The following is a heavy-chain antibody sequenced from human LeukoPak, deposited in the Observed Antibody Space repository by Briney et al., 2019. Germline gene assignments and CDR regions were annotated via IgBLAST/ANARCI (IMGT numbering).Heavy chain of an antibody. J-gene: IGHJ4*02. D-gene: IGHD3-10*01. CDR2: ITWNSGSV. CDR1: VFTFDDYA. CDR3: AKDIGTSGSSLDY. V-gene: IGHV3-9*01. Sequence: PGRSLRLSCAASVFTFDDYAMHWVRHAPGKGLEWVSGITWNSGSVGYADSVKGRFTISRDNAKNSLYLQMNSLRAEDTALYYCAKDIGTSGSSLDYWGQGTLVTVSS.